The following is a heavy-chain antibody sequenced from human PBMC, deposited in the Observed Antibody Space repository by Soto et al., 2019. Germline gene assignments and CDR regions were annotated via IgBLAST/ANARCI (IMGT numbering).Heavy chain of an antibody. Sequence: QVQLVQSGAEVKKPGASVKVSCKASGYTFASYDINCVRQATGQGLEWMGWMNPNSGNTGYAQKFQGRVTMTRNPAMNTAYMELSSLRSEDTAVYYCARELITMVRGVITRNFAYWGQGTLVTVSS. CDR3: ARELITMVRGVITRNFAY. CDR2: MNPNSGNT. J-gene: IGHJ4*02. D-gene: IGHD3-10*01. V-gene: IGHV1-8*01. CDR1: GYTFASYD.